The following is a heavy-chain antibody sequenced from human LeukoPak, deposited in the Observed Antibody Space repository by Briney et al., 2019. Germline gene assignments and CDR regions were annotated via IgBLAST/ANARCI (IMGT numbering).Heavy chain of an antibody. CDR3: AKEVEYQLLQYYYYGMDV. CDR1: GFTFSSYG. CDR2: ISYDGSNK. Sequence: GRSLRLSCAASGFTFSSYGMHWVRQAPGKGLEWVAVISYDGSNKYYADSVKGRLTISRDNSKNTLYLQMNSLRAEDTAVYYCAKEVEYQLLQYYYYGMDVWGKGTTVTVSS. V-gene: IGHV3-30*18. J-gene: IGHJ6*04. D-gene: IGHD2-2*01.